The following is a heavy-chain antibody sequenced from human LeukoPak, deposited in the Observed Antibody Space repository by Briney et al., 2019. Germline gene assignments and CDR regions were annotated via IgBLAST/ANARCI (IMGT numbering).Heavy chain of an antibody. V-gene: IGHV4-39*01. CDR2: IYYSGST. CDR3: ARREDSGYDFSYYFDY. Sequence: SETLSLTCTVSGGSISRSSYYWGWIRQPPGKGLERIGSIYYSGSTYYNPSLKSRVTISVDTSKNQFSLKLSSVTAADTAVYYCARREDSGYDFSYYFDYWGQGTLVTVSS. J-gene: IGHJ4*02. D-gene: IGHD5-12*01. CDR1: GGSISRSSYY.